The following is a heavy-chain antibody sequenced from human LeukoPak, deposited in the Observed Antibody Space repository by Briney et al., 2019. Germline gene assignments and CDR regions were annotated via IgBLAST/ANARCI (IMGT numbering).Heavy chain of an antibody. CDR2: IYYSGST. J-gene: IGHJ5*02. V-gene: IGHV4-30-4*08. Sequence: PSETLSLTCTVSGGSISSGDYYWSWIRQPPGKGLEWIGYIYYSGSTYYNPSLKSRVTISVDTSKNQFSLKLSSVTAADTAVYYCARDLFRWGSPTWGQGTLATVSS. CDR3: ARDLFRWGSPT. D-gene: IGHD2-21*01. CDR1: GGSISSGDYY.